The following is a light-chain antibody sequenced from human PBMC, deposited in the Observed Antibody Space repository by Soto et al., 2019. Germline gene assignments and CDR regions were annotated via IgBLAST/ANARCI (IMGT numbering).Light chain of an antibody. V-gene: IGKV1-39*01. CDR1: QSITNY. CDR2: AAS. J-gene: IGKJ2*01. CDR3: QQSDSYPYT. Sequence: DIQMTQSPSSLSVSVGDRVTITCRASQSITNYLNWYQQKPGKAPKLLVYAASSVQSGVPSRFSGNGSGTDFTLTISSLQPEDFASDYCQQSDSYPYTFGQGTKLEIK.